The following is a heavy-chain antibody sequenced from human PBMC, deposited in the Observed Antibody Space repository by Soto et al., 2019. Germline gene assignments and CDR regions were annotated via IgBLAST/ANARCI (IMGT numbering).Heavy chain of an antibody. CDR1: GFSFSNSW. CDR3: LRGDGRGADY. V-gene: IGHV3-7*04. D-gene: IGHD2-15*01. Sequence: EVQLVESGGGLVQPGGSLRLSCVASGFSFSNSWMVWVRQAPGRGLEWVANINQEGNQKYYIDAVKGRFTVSKANAENSLFLQMSSLRADDTAVYYCLRGDGRGADYWGQGTLVTVSS. CDR2: INQEGNQK. J-gene: IGHJ4*02.